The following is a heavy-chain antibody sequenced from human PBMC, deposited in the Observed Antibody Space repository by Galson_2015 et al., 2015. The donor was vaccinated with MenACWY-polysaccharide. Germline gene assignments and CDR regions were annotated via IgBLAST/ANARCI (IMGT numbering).Heavy chain of an antibody. D-gene: IGHD6-13*01. J-gene: IGHJ3*02. CDR1: GSRFSNSG. Sequence: SLRLSCAASGSRFSNSGMHWVRQAPGKGLEWVAVIQYDGSKIVYADSVKGRSTISRDNSKNTLFLEMNSLGAEDTAVYYCAREGSRIVFHAFDTWGQGTMVTVSS. V-gene: IGHV3-33*01. CDR3: AREGSRIVFHAFDT. CDR2: IQYDGSKI.